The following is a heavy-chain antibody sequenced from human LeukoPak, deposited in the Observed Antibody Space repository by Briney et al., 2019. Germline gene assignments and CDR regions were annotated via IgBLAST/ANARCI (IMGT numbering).Heavy chain of an antibody. D-gene: IGHD1-26*01. J-gene: IGHJ3*02. V-gene: IGHV3-23*01. CDR2: ISGSGGST. CDR3: ARVGATGAAFDI. CDR1: GFTFSSYA. Sequence: GGSLRLSCAASGFTFSSYAMSWVREAPGKGLEWVSAISGSGGSTYYADSVKGRFTISRDNSRNTLYLQMNSLRAEDTAVYYCARVGATGAAFDIWGQGTMGTVSS.